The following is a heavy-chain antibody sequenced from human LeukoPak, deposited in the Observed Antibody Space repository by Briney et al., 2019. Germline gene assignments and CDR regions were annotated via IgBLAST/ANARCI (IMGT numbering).Heavy chain of an antibody. Sequence: SETLSLTCTVSGGSISSYYWSWIRQPPGKGLEWIGYIYYSGSTNYNPSLKSRVTISVDRSKNQFSLKLSSVTAADTAVYYCARATYGDYFDYWGQGTLVTVSS. J-gene: IGHJ4*02. CDR1: GGSISSYY. D-gene: IGHD4-17*01. V-gene: IGHV4-59*12. CDR3: ARATYGDYFDY. CDR2: IYYSGST.